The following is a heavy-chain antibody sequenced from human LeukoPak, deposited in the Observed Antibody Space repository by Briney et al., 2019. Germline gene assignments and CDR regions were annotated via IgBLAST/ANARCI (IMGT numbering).Heavy chain of an antibody. V-gene: IGHV3-9*01. Sequence: GGSLRLSCAASGFTFDDYAMHWVRQAPGKGLEWVSGISWNSGSIGYADSVKGRFTISRDNAKNSLYLQMNSLRAEDTALYYCAKDIVRYCSSTSCPGRGMDVWGQGNTVTVSS. CDR3: AKDIVRYCSSTSCPGRGMDV. CDR1: GFTFDDYA. CDR2: ISWNSGSI. J-gene: IGHJ6*02. D-gene: IGHD2-2*01.